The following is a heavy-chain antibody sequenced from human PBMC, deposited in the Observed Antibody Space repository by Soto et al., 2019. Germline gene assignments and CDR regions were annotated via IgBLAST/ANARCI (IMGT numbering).Heavy chain of an antibody. CDR1: GYTFTSYA. Sequence: ASVKVSCKASGYTFTSYAMHWVRQAPGQRLEWMGWINAGNGNTKYSQKFQGRVTITRDTSASTAYMELSSLRSEDTAVYYCARGVENIVLMVYAPYYYYGMDVWGQGTTVTVSS. J-gene: IGHJ6*02. V-gene: IGHV1-3*01. CDR2: INAGNGNT. CDR3: ARGVENIVLMVYAPYYYYGMDV. D-gene: IGHD2-8*01.